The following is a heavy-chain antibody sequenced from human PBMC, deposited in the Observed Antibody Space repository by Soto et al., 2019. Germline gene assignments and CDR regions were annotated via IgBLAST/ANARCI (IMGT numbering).Heavy chain of an antibody. Sequence: VVPMIVSCGAAYVTFISYSMILVRQDPGKGLEWVSAISGSGGSTYYADSVKGRFTISRDNSKNTLYLQMNSLRAEDTAVYYCAKWTHPLVVVAATPGYRGQGTLVTVSS. V-gene: IGHV3-23*01. D-gene: IGHD2-15*01. CDR2: ISGSGGST. CDR3: AKWTHPLVVVAATPGY. J-gene: IGHJ4*02. CDR1: YVTFISYS.